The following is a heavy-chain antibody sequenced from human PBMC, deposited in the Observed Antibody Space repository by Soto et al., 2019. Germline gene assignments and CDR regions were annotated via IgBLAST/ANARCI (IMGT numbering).Heavy chain of an antibody. CDR2: ISDNGGTT. CDR1: EFTFSNYA. D-gene: IGHD2-15*01. CDR3: AKSCENGPWCAFDI. V-gene: IGHV3-23*01. Sequence: PGGSLRLSCAASEFTFSNYAMSWVRQAPGKGLEWVSSISDNGGTTYYADSVKGRFTISRDNSKNTLYLQMNSLRAEDTAVYYCAKSCENGPWCAFDIWGQGTMVT. J-gene: IGHJ3*02.